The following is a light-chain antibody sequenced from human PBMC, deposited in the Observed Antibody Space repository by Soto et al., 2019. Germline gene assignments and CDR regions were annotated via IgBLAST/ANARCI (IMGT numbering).Light chain of an antibody. CDR3: KRYHNRLPPVT. Sequence: EIVLTQSPVTVSVSPGERATLSCRASQSVSSNLAGYQHKHAQAPRLLISGASTSVTGIAARFSCSGCGTDITLTLNNLRSEDFETSYCKRYHNRLPPVTFGGGTKVEI. J-gene: IGKJ4*01. V-gene: IGKV3-15*01. CDR2: GAS. CDR1: QSVSSN.